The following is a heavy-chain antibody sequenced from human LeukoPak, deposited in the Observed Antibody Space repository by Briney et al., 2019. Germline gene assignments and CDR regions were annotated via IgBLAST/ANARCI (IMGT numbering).Heavy chain of an antibody. CDR1: GFTFSSHG. J-gene: IGHJ4*02. D-gene: IGHD1-1*01. CDR2: ISPNGVT. CDR3: ARENTKRGPSTINY. Sequence: GGSLRLSCAASGFTFSSHGMNWVRQAPGKGLEWVSSISPNGVTYYADSVKGRFTISRDNSKVTVYLQMNSLRAEDTAVYYCARENTKRGPSTINYWGQGTLVTVSS. V-gene: IGHV3-23*01.